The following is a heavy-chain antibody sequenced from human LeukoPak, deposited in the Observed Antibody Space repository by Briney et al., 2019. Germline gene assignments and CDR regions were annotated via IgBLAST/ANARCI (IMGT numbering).Heavy chain of an antibody. CDR1: GGSISSGGYY. CDR2: IYYSGST. CDR3: ARGRKQLVTDY. Sequence: SQTLSLTCTVSGGSISSGGYYWSWIRQPPGKGLEWIGYIYYSGSTYYNPSLKSRVTISVDTSKNQFSLKLSSVTAADTAVYYCARGRKQLVTDYWGQGTLVTVSS. D-gene: IGHD6-6*01. J-gene: IGHJ4*02. V-gene: IGHV4-30-4*08.